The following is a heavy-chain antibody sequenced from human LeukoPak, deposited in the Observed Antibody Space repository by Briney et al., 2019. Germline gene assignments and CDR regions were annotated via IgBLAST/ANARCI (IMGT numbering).Heavy chain of an antibody. CDR3: ARDTLFCSGGYCYHDI. CDR2: ISYDGSNK. V-gene: IGHV3-30-3*01. CDR1: RFSFTSYA. J-gene: IGHJ3*02. Sequence: GGSLRLSCAASRFSFTSYAMHWVRQAPGKGLEWVAVISYDGSNKYYADSVKGRFTISRDNSKNTLYLQMNSLRAEDTAVYYCARDTLFCSGGYCYHDIWGQGTMVTVSS. D-gene: IGHD2-15*01.